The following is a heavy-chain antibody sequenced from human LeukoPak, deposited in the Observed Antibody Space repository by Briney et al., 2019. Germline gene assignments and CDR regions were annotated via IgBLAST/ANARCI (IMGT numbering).Heavy chain of an antibody. V-gene: IGHV1-69*13. J-gene: IGHJ4*02. CDR3: ARAWFMAAAGTRGYFDY. CDR1: GGTFSSYA. CDR2: IIPIFGTA. Sequence: ASVKVSCKASGGTFSSYAISWVRQAPGQGLEWMGGIIPIFGTANHAQKFQGRVTITADESTSTAYMELSSLRSEDTAVYYCARAWFMAAAGTRGYFDYWGQGTLVTVSS. D-gene: IGHD6-13*01.